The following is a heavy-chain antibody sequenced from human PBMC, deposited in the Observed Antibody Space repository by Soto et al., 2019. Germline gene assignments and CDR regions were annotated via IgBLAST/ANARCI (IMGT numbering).Heavy chain of an antibody. J-gene: IGHJ5*02. CDR3: ARGGLPGTTVTTSWFDP. D-gene: IGHD4-4*01. CDR1: GGSFSGYY. V-gene: IGHV4-34*01. CDR2: INHSGST. Sequence: SETLSLTCAVYGGSFSGYYWSWIRQPPGKGLEWIGEINHSGSTNYNPPLKSRVTISVDTSKNQFSLKLSSVTAADTAVYYCARGGLPGTTVTTSWFDPWGQGTLVTVSS.